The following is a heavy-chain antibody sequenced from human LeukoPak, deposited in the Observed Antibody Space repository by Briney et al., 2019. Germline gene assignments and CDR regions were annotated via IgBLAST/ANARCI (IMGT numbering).Heavy chain of an antibody. Sequence: PSETLSLTCAVYGGSFSGYCWSWIRQPPGKGLEWIGEINHSGSTNYNPSLKSRVTISVDTSKNQFSLKLSSVTAADTAVYYCARGLARVYYYGMDVWGQGTTVTVSS. V-gene: IGHV4-34*01. CDR3: ARGLARVYYYGMDV. CDR1: GGSFSGYC. CDR2: INHSGST. J-gene: IGHJ6*02.